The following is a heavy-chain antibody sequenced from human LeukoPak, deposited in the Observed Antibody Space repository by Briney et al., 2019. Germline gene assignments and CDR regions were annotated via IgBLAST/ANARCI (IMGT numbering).Heavy chain of an antibody. Sequence: VEVSCKASGGTFSSYAISWVRQAPGQGLEWMGEIIPIFGTANYAQKFQGRVTITTDESTSTAYMELSSLRSEDTAVYYCARREMATIPGAFDIWGQGTMVTVSS. CDR2: IIPIFGTA. D-gene: IGHD5-24*01. CDR3: ARREMATIPGAFDI. CDR1: GGTFSSYA. J-gene: IGHJ3*02. V-gene: IGHV1-69*13.